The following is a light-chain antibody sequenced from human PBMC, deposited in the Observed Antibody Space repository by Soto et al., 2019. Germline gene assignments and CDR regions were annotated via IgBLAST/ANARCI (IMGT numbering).Light chain of an antibody. Sequence: DIQMTQSPSSLSASVGDRVTITCRASQRITNYLNWYQQKPGRAPKLLIYATSSLRSGVPSRFSGSGSGTDFSLTISSLEPEDFATYYCQQSYSTPRTFGQGTKV. J-gene: IGKJ1*01. V-gene: IGKV1-39*01. CDR3: QQSYSTPRT. CDR2: ATS. CDR1: QRITNY.